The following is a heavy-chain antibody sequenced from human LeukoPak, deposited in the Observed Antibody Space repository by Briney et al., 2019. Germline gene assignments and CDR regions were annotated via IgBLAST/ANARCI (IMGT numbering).Heavy chain of an antibody. CDR1: GYTFTSYD. CDR2: MNPNSGNT. V-gene: IGHV1-8*01. Sequence: ASVKVSCKASGYTFTSYDINWVRQATGQGLEWMGWMNPNSGNTGYAQKLQGRVTMTTDTSTSTAYMELRSLRSDDTAVYYCARPSGAYYYYYGMDVWGQGTTVTVSS. CDR3: ARPSGAYYYYYGMDV. J-gene: IGHJ6*02. D-gene: IGHD6-25*01.